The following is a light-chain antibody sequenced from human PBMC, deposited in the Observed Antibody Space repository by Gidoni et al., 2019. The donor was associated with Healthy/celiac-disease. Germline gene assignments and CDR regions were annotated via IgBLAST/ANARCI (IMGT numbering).Light chain of an antibody. CDR3: QQYYSTPRT. J-gene: IGKJ1*01. V-gene: IGKV4-1*01. CDR1: QSVLYSSNNKNY. CDR2: WAS. Sequence: DIVMTQSPDSLAVSLGERDTINCKSSQSVLYSSNNKNYLAWYQQKPGQPPKLLIYWASTRESGVPYRFSGSGSGTDFTLTISSLQAEDVAVYYCQQYYSTPRTFGQXTKVEIK.